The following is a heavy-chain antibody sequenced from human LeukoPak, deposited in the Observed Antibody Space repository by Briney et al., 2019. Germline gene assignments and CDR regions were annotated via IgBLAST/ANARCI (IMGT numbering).Heavy chain of an antibody. Sequence: TGGSLRLSCAASGFSLSMYWMTWVRQAPGKGLEWVSYISSSSDTIYYADSVKGRFTVSRDNAKNSLYLQMNSLRAEDTAVYYCASPVSYDSSGPDYWGQGTLVTVSS. J-gene: IGHJ4*02. D-gene: IGHD3-22*01. CDR1: GFSLSMYW. CDR3: ASPVSYDSSGPDY. V-gene: IGHV3-48*01. CDR2: ISSSSDTI.